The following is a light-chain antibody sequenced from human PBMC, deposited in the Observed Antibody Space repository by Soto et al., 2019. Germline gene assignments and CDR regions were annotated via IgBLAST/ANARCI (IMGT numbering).Light chain of an antibody. CDR3: QQRSACPLT. CDR2: DGS. CDR1: QSIGDY. Sequence: IVLTQSPATLSLSPGEGATLSCRARQSIGDYVAWFQQKPGQAPRLLIYDGSNRAVGIPARFSGSASGTDSTLTISSLEREDFGVYYCQQRSACPLTFGGGTRVEI. V-gene: IGKV3-11*01. J-gene: IGKJ4*01.